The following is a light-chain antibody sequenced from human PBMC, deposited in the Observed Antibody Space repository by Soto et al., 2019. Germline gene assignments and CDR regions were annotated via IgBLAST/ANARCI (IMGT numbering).Light chain of an antibody. CDR1: QSVSGSS. CDR3: QQYGSSPHT. V-gene: IGKV3-20*01. CDR2: GAS. Sequence: EIVLTQSPGTLSLSPGERVTLSCRASQSVSGSSLAWYQHKPGQAPRLLIYGASSRATGIPDRFSGSGSGTDFTLTISRLEPEDFALYYCQQYGSSPHTFGQGTKVEIK. J-gene: IGKJ1*01.